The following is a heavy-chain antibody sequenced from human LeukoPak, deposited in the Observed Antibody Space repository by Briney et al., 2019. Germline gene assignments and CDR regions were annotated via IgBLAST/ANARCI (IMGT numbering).Heavy chain of an antibody. D-gene: IGHD1-14*01. CDR1: GASISSDGSY. J-gene: IGHJ6*03. Sequence: TLSLTCTLSGASISSDGSYWSWSRQLPGKGLDRIGYISYTGFTYCKPSLKSRVTMSVDTSQNQFSLRMSSMTAADTAVYYCARAGLGIENYYYYMDVWGKGTRVTVSS. V-gene: IGHV4-31*03. CDR3: ARAGLGIENYYYYMDV. CDR2: ISYTGFT.